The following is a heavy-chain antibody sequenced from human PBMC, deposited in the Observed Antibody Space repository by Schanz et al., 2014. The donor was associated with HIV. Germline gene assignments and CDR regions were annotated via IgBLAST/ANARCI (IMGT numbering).Heavy chain of an antibody. CDR3: AKDQGYDFWSGYYNYYNMDV. CDR1: GFTFSSYG. Sequence: QVQLVESGGGVVQPGRSLRLSCAASGFTFSSYGMHWVRQAPGKGLEWVAVISYDGSNKYYTDSVKGRFTIPRDNSKNTLYLQMNSLRAEDTALYYCAKDQGYDFWSGYYNYYNMDVWGQGTTVTVSS. CDR2: ISYDGSNK. V-gene: IGHV3-30*18. D-gene: IGHD3-3*01. J-gene: IGHJ6*02.